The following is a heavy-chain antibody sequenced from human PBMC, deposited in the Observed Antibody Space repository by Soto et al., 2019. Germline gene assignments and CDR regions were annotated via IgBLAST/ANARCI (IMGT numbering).Heavy chain of an antibody. V-gene: IGHV3-74*01. Sequence: GSLRLSCSASGFTFSPYWMHWVRQAPGKGLVWGSRINPDGSSTNYADSVKGRFTISRDNAKNTLYLQMNSLRAEDTAVYYCGRGGRKRPKGMDVWGQETTLTVYS. CDR3: GRGGRKRPKGMDV. CDR1: GFTFSPYW. J-gene: IGHJ6*02. D-gene: IGHD5-12*01. CDR2: INPDGSST.